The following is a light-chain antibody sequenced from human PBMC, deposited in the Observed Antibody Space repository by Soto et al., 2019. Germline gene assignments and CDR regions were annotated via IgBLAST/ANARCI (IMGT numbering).Light chain of an antibody. CDR1: QSVTSSF. CDR2: GAS. CDR3: QQYGTSPWT. J-gene: IGKJ1*01. V-gene: IGKV3-20*01. Sequence: EIVLTQSPGTLSMSPGERATLSCRASQSVTSSFLAWYQQKPGQAPSLLIYGASSGATGIPDRFSGSGSGTDFTLTISRLEPEDFAVYYCQQYGTSPWTFGQGTKVEIK.